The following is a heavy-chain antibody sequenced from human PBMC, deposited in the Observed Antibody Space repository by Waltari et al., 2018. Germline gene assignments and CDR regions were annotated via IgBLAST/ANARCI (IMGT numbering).Heavy chain of an antibody. V-gene: IGHV4-38-2*01. Sequence: QVQLQESGPGLVEPSETLSLTCAVSGFSINSGYYWGWIRQPPEKGLEWIGSIYHSGSTSYNPSLKSRVTISVDTSNNQFSLKLRSVTAADTAVYYCARGGFDSNSYFDLWGRGTLVTVSS. CDR2: IYHSGST. J-gene: IGHJ2*01. D-gene: IGHD3-22*01. CDR1: GFSINSGYY. CDR3: ARGGFDSNSYFDL.